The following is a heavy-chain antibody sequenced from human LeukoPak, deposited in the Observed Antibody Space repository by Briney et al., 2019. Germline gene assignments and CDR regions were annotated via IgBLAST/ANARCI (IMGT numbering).Heavy chain of an antibody. CDR1: GFTFSSYG. Sequence: GGSLRLSCAASGFTFSSYGMHWVRQAPGKGLEWVAFIQYDGSNKYYADSVKGRFTISRDNAKSSLYLQMNSLRAEDTAVYYCAREALYYFDYWGRGTLVTVSS. CDR3: AREALYYFDY. CDR2: IQYDGSNK. J-gene: IGHJ4*02. V-gene: IGHV3-30*02. D-gene: IGHD2-2*01.